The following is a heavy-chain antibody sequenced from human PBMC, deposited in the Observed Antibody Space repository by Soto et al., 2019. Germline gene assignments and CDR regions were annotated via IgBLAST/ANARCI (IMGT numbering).Heavy chain of an antibody. J-gene: IGHJ4*02. V-gene: IGHV2-5*02. D-gene: IGHD2-21*02. CDR3: AHASGGGNSAYFYY. CDR2: IYWDDDK. Sequence: QITLKESGPTLVKPTQTLTLTCTFSGFSLSTSDVGVGWIRQPPGKALEWLALIYWDDDKRYSPSLKSRLTITNDTSRNPVVLTMTNMDPVDTATYYCAHASGGGNSAYFYYWGQGTLVTVSS. CDR1: GFSLSTSDVG.